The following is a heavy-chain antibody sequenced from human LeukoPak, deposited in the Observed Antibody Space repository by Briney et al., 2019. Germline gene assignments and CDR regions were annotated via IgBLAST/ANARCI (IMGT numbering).Heavy chain of an antibody. CDR1: GYSSNTYA. J-gene: IGHJ4*02. CDR3: AREHDVLTGFGFDY. D-gene: IGHD3-9*01. Sequence: GASVRVSCKASGYSSNTYAIQWVRQAPGQRLEWLGWINVATGNTKYSQKFQDRVTISRDTSASIAYMELSRLRSEDTAVYYCAREHDVLTGFGFDYWGQGTPVTVSS. V-gene: IGHV1-3*01. CDR2: INVATGNT.